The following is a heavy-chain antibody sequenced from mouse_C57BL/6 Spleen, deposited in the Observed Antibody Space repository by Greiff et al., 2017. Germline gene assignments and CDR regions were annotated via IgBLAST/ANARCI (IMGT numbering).Heavy chain of an antibody. V-gene: IGHV1-42*01. CDR1: GYSFTGYY. J-gene: IGHJ3*01. CDR2: INPSTGGT. CDR3: ARGQRNGSSYFAY. Sequence: VQLQQSGPELVKPGASVKISCQASGYSFTGYYMNWVKQSPEKSLEWIGEINPSTGGTTYNQKFKAKATLTVDKSSSTAYMQLKSLTSEDSAVYYCARGQRNGSSYFAYWGQGTLVTVSA. D-gene: IGHD1-1*01.